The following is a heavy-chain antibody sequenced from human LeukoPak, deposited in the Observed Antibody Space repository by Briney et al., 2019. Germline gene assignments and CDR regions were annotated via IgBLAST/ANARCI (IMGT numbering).Heavy chain of an antibody. CDR2: IETSGST. CDR3: ARESCSNASCYWRWFDP. CDR1: GDFMSSYF. Sequence: SETLSLTCTVSGDFMSSYFWSWIRQPAGKGLEWIGRIETSGSTSYNPSLKSRITMSVDTSKSQFFLKLDSVTAADTAVYYCARESCSNASCYWRWFDPWGQGALVTVSS. J-gene: IGHJ5*02. V-gene: IGHV4-4*07. D-gene: IGHD2-2*01.